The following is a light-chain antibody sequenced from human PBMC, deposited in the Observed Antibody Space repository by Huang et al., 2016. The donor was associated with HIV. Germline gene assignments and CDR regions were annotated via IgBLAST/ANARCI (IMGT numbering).Light chain of an antibody. CDR1: QDISNY. Sequence: DIQMTQSPSSLSASVGDRATITCQASQDISNYLSWFQVKPGRAPKLLIYDAFKLETGVPSRFSGSGSGTQFTFTISGLQSDDVGTYYCQQYDNFPTFGPGTKVQIK. V-gene: IGKV1-33*01. J-gene: IGKJ3*01. CDR3: QQYDNFPT. CDR2: DAF.